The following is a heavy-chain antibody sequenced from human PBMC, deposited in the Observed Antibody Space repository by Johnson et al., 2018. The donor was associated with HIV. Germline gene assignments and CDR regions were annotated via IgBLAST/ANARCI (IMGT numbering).Heavy chain of an antibody. CDR1: GFTFNDYG. CDR2: INSDGSTT. V-gene: IGHV3-20*04. J-gene: IGHJ3*02. CDR3: ARERDYYDSSGYWVDAFDI. Sequence: VQLVESGGGVVRPGGSLRLSCAASGFTFNDYGMSWVRQVPGKGLEWVSSINSDGSTTAYADSVKGRFTISRDNAKNTLYLQMNSLRAEDTAVYYCARERDYYDSSGYWVDAFDIWGQGTMVTVSS. D-gene: IGHD3-22*01.